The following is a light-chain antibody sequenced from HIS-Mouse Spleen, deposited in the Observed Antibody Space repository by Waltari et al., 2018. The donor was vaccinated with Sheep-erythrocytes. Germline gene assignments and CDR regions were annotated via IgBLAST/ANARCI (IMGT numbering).Light chain of an antibody. V-gene: IGKV1-33*01. Sequence: DIQMTHSPPSLSPSVGDRVTITCQASQDISNYLNWYQQKPGKAPKLLIYDASNLETGVPSRFSGSGSGTDFTFTISSLQPEDIATYYCQQYDNLPLTFGGGTKVEIK. J-gene: IGKJ4*01. CDR3: QQYDNLPLT. CDR1: QDISNY. CDR2: DAS.